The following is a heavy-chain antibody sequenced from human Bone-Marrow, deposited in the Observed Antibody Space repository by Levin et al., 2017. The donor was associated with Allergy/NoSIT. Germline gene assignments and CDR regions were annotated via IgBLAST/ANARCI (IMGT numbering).Heavy chain of an antibody. V-gene: IGHV3-53*01. D-gene: IGHD3-10*01. Sequence: AGGSLRLSCAASGLTVSSNYMSWVRQAPGKGLEWVSVLYSGGSIYYADSVKGRFTISRDNSKNTLSLQLHSVRAEDTAVYYCARVNYGSGRSYLYYYGMDVWGQGTTVIVSS. CDR2: LYSGGSI. CDR3: ARVNYGSGRSYLYYYGMDV. CDR1: GLTVSSNY. J-gene: IGHJ6*02.